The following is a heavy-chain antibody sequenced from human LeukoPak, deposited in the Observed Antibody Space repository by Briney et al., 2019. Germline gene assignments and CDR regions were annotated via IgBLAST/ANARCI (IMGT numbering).Heavy chain of an antibody. Sequence: PGGSLRLSCAASGFTFSSYAMSWVRQAPGKGLEWVSAISGSGGSTYYADSVMGRFTISRDNSKNTLYLQMNSLRAEDTAVYYCAEVLVATGMFDYWGQGTLVTVSS. V-gene: IGHV3-23*01. D-gene: IGHD5-12*01. J-gene: IGHJ4*02. CDR1: GFTFSSYA. CDR3: AEVLVATGMFDY. CDR2: ISGSGGST.